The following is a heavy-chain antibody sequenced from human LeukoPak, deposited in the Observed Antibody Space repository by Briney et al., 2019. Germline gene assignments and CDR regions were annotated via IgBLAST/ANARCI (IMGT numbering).Heavy chain of an antibody. D-gene: IGHD3-22*01. J-gene: IGHJ3*02. CDR2: ISGSGGST. Sequence: GGSPRLSCAASGFTFSSYAMSWVRQAPGKGLEWVSAISGSGGSTYYADSVKGRFTISRDNSKNTLYLQMNSLRAEDTAVYCCAKDHLYYYDSSGYYYDAFDIWGQGTMVTVSS. V-gene: IGHV3-23*01. CDR3: AKDHLYYYDSSGYYYDAFDI. CDR1: GFTFSSYA.